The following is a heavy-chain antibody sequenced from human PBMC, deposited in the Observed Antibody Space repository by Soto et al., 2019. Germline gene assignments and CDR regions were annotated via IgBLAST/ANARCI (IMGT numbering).Heavy chain of an antibody. Sequence: GGSLRLSCAASGFTFSSYEMNWVRQAPGKGLEWVSYISSSGSTIYYADSVKGRFTISRDNAKNSLYLQMNSLRAEDTAVYYCARDTTAYSWFDPWGQGTLVTVS. D-gene: IGHD4-4*01. CDR1: GFTFSSYE. CDR3: ARDTTAYSWFDP. J-gene: IGHJ5*02. CDR2: ISSSGSTI. V-gene: IGHV3-48*03.